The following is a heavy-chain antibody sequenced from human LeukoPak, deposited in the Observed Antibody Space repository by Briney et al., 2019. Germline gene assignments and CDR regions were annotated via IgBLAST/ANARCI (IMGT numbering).Heavy chain of an antibody. V-gene: IGHV3-48*02. CDR1: GFTFSSYS. D-gene: IGHD2-2*01. J-gene: IGHJ4*02. Sequence: GGSLRLSCAASGFTFSSYSMNWLRQAPGKGLEWVSYISSSSSTIYYADSVKGRFTISRDNAKNSLYLRMNSLRDEDTAVYYCARDPTAAPLTFDCWGQGTLVTVSS. CDR3: ARDPTAAPLTFDC. CDR2: ISSSSSTI.